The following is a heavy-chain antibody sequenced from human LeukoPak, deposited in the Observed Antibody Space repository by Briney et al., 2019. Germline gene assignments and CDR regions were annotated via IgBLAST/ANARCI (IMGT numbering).Heavy chain of an antibody. CDR2: IKQDGSVK. D-gene: IGHD6-6*01. J-gene: IGHJ4*02. CDR3: ARIGYSSSLFDY. V-gene: IGHV3-7*01. CDR1: GFIFSHYW. Sequence: PGGSLRLSCGASGFIFSHYWMSWVRQAPGKGLEWVANIKQDGSVKYYVDSLKGRFTISRDNARNSVYLQMNSLRAEDTAVYYCARIGYSSSLFDYWGQGTLVTVSS.